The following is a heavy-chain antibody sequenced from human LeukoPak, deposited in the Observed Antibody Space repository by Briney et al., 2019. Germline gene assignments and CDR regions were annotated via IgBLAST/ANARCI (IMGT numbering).Heavy chain of an antibody. V-gene: IGHV1-2*02. CDR3: ARAIPSIAVAGFDY. J-gene: IGHJ4*02. CDR2: INPNSGGT. Sequence: ASVTVSCKASGYTFTGYYMHWVRQAPGQGLEWMGWINPNSGGTNYAQKFQGRVTMTRDTSISTAYMELSRLRSDDTAVYYCARAIPSIAVAGFDYWGQGTLVTVSS. CDR1: GYTFTGYY. D-gene: IGHD6-19*01.